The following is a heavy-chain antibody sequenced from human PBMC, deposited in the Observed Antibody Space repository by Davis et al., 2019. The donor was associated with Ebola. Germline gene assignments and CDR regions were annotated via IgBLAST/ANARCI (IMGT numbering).Heavy chain of an antibody. J-gene: IGHJ4*02. CDR3: ARGTIFGHFDY. V-gene: IGHV3-13*01. Sequence: GEYLKISCAASGFTFSSYDMHWVRQATGKGLEWVSAIGTAGDTYYPGPVQGRFTIYRENANNYLYLQMNSLRAGDTAVYYCARGTIFGHFDYWGQGTLVTVSS. D-gene: IGHD3-3*01. CDR1: GFTFSSYD. CDR2: IGTAGDT.